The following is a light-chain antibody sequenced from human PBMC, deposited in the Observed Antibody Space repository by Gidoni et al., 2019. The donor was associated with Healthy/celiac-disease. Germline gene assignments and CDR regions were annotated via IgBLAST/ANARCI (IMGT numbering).Light chain of an antibody. Sequence: QSALNQPASVSGSPRQSITISCPGTSSDVGSYNLVSWYQQHPGKAPKLIIYEGSKRPSGVSNRFSGSKSGNTASLTISGLQAEDEADYYCCSYAGSSTHAVFGGGTQLTVL. J-gene: IGLJ7*01. CDR1: SSDVGSYNL. CDR3: CSYAGSSTHAV. CDR2: EGS. V-gene: IGLV2-23*01.